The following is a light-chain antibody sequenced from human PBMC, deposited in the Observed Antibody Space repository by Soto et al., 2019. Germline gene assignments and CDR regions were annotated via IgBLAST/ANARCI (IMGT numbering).Light chain of an antibody. V-gene: IGLV2-8*01. J-gene: IGLJ2*01. CDR3: SSYAGNNNFKRA. CDR2: EVS. CDR1: SSDVGGYNY. Sequence: QSVLTQPPSAYGSPGQSVTISCTGTSSDVGGYNYVSWYQQHPGKAPKLMIYEVSKRPSGVPDRFSGSKSGNTASLTVSGLQAEDEADYYCSSYAGNNNFKRAFGGGTKVTVL.